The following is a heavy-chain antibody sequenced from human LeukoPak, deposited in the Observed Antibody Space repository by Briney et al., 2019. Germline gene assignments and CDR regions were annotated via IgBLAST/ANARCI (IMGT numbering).Heavy chain of an antibody. V-gene: IGHV3-33*01. CDR1: GFTFSSYG. CDR3: ARDLAAADFDY. J-gene: IGHJ4*02. CDR2: IWYDGSKK. D-gene: IGHD6-13*01. Sequence: GGSLRLSCAASGFTFSSYGMHWVRLAPGKGLEWVAVIWYDGSKKDYADSVKGRFTISRDNSKNTLYLQMNSLRAEDTAVYYCARDLAAADFDYWGQGTLVTVSS.